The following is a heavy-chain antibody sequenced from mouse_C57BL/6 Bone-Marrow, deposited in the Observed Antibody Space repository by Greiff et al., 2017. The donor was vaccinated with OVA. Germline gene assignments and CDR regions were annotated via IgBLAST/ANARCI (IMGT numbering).Heavy chain of an antibody. V-gene: IGHV5-17*01. CDR1: GFTFSDYG. Sequence: DVQLVESGGGLVKPGGSLKLSCAASGFTFSDYGMHWVRQAPEKVLVWVAYISSGSSTIYYADTVKGRFTLSSDNAKNTLFLPMTSLRSEDTAMYYCARSNYWYFDVWGTGTTVTVSS. CDR2: ISSGSSTI. J-gene: IGHJ1*03. CDR3: ARSNYWYFDV.